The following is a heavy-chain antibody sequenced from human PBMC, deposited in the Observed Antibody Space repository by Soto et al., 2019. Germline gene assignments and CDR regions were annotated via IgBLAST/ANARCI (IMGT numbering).Heavy chain of an antibody. CDR1: GYTFTSYG. D-gene: IGHD3-3*01. CDR3: ARDLYDFWSGYPVALCY. CDR2: VGAYNGNT. V-gene: IGHV1-18*01. J-gene: IGHJ4*02. Sequence: ASVKVSCKASGYTFTSYGIIWVRQAPGQGLEWMGWVGAYNGNTNYAQKLQGRVTMTTDTSTSTAYMELRSLRSDDTAVYYCARDLYDFWSGYPVALCYWGQGTLVTVSS.